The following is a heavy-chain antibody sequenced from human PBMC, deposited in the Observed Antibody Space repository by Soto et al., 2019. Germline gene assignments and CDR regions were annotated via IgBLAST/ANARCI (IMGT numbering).Heavy chain of an antibody. Sequence: QVQLVQSGAEVKKPGASVKVSCKASGYTFTDYFIHWVRQAPGQGFEWMGWINPNSRGTNYAPKFQGSVTMTRGTSNSTADMELRGLRSDDTAVYYCARVTLKAGNWFDPWGQGTLVTVSS. J-gene: IGHJ5*02. CDR1: GYTFTDYF. V-gene: IGHV1-2*02. CDR3: ARVTLKAGNWFDP. CDR2: INPNSRGT.